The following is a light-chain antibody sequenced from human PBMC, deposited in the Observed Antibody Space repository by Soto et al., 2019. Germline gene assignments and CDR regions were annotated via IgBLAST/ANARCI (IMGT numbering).Light chain of an antibody. V-gene: IGKV3-15*01. Sequence: EIVMTQSPATPSMSPGDRATLSCRASHSVDSRLAWYQQKSGQSPRLLIYDASTRATGLPARFSGSGSGTEFTLTISSLQSEDFAVYYCQHYTNWPLTFGGGTKV. CDR1: HSVDSR. CDR2: DAS. J-gene: IGKJ4*01. CDR3: QHYTNWPLT.